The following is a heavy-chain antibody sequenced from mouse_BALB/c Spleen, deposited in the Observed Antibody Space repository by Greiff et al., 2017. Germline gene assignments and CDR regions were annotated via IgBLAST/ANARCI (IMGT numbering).Heavy chain of an antibody. D-gene: IGHD2-12*01. CDR1: GYTFTSYV. V-gene: IGHV1-14*01. CDR2: INPYNDGT. J-gene: IGHJ4*01. CDR3: ARVVATDAMDY. Sequence: VQLQQSGPELVKPGASVKMSCKASGYTFTSYVMHWVKQKPGQGLEWIGYINPYNDGTKYNEKFKGKATLTSDKSSSTAYMELSSLTSEDSAVYYCARVVATDAMDYWGQGTSVTVSS.